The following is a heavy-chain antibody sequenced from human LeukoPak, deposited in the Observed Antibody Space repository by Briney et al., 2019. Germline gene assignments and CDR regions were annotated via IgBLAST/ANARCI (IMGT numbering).Heavy chain of an antibody. V-gene: IGHV4-38-2*01. J-gene: IGHJ4*02. D-gene: IGHD2-2*01. CDR3: ARYCTSTTGILRGFDY. CDR2: IYHTGSA. Sequence: PSETLSLTCSVSGYSFNSGHYWGWLRQPPGKGLGWIANIYHTGSAHYNPSLKSRVTISVDTAKNQFSLKLSSVTAADTAVYYCARYCTSTTGILRGFDYWGQGTLVTVSS. CDR1: GYSFNSGHY.